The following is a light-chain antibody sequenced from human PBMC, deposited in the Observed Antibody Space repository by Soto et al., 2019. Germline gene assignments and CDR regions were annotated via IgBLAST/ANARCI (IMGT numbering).Light chain of an antibody. V-gene: IGLV2-14*01. Sequence: QSVLTQPASVSGSPGQSITISCTGISSDIGGYNSVSWYQQHPGKAPKLMIYEVTNRPSGVSNRFSGSESGNTASLTTPGLQAEDEADYYCSSNTCSRTYVFGNATKVTV. J-gene: IGLJ1*01. CDR1: SSDIGGYNS. CDR3: SSNTCSRTYV. CDR2: EVT.